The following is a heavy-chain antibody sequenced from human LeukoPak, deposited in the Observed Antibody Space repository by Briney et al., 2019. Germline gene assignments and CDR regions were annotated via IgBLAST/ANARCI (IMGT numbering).Heavy chain of an antibody. Sequence: GESLKISCKGFGYSFTSYWIGWVRQMPGKGLEWMGIIYPGDSDTRYSPSFQGQVTISADKSISTAYLQWSSLKASDTAMYYCARPAYYDSSGYLFDYWGQGTLVTVSS. CDR2: IYPGDSDT. J-gene: IGHJ4*02. V-gene: IGHV5-51*01. D-gene: IGHD3-22*01. CDR1: GYSFTSYW. CDR3: ARPAYYDSSGYLFDY.